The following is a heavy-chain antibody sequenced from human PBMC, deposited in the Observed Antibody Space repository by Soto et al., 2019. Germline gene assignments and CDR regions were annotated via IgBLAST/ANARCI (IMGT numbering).Heavy chain of an antibody. D-gene: IGHD3-10*01. CDR2: IYYSGST. J-gene: IGHJ4*02. V-gene: IGHV4-39*01. CDR1: GGSISSSSYY. Sequence: QLQLQESGPGLVKPSETLSLTCTVSGGSISSSSYYWGWIRQPPGKGLEWIGSIYYSGSTYYNPPLKIRVAISVDTSKNQFSLKLSSVPAADPAVYYCARYYYGSGPFDYWGQGTLVTVSS. CDR3: ARYYYGSGPFDY.